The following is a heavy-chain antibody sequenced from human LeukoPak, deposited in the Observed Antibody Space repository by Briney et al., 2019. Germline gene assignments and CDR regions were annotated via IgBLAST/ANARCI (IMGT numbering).Heavy chain of an antibody. CDR3: AKDLEPQLVGAADY. Sequence: PGRSLRLSCAASGFTFSSYAMHWVRQAPGKGLAWVAVISYDGSNKYYADSVKGRFTISRDNSKNTLYLQMNSLRAEDTAVYYCAKDLEPQLVGAADYWGQGTLVTVSS. D-gene: IGHD1-26*01. J-gene: IGHJ4*02. V-gene: IGHV3-30*04. CDR2: ISYDGSNK. CDR1: GFTFSSYA.